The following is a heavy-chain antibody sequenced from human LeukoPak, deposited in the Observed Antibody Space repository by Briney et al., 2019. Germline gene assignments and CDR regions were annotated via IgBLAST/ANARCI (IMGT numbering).Heavy chain of an antibody. CDR1: GGSISSYY. CDR2: IYYSGST. J-gene: IGHJ3*02. Sequence: SETLSLTCTVSGGSISSYYWSWVRQPPGKGLEWIGYIYYSGSTNYNPSLKSRVTISVDTSKNQFSLKLSSVTAADTAVYYCARLIGYCSSTSCHWAFDIWGQGTMVTVSS. CDR3: ARLIGYCSSTSCHWAFDI. D-gene: IGHD2-2*01. V-gene: IGHV4-59*08.